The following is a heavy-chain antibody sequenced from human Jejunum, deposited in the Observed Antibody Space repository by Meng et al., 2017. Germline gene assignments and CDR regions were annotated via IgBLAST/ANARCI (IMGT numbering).Heavy chain of an antibody. D-gene: IGHD4-17*01. CDR3: ATDVYGDGLAYLDY. V-gene: IGHV4-61*08. Sequence: VSGLCLVTPREPLPPTRVLSCAAVSGRVSHWTRIPQPPGNELEWIGYVFDRGSTKYNPSLSSSVTISADPSKNQFSLELSSVTAADTAVYYCATDVYGDGLAYLDYWGQGSLVTVSS. CDR2: VFDRGST. CDR1: CAAVSGRVSH. J-gene: IGHJ4*02.